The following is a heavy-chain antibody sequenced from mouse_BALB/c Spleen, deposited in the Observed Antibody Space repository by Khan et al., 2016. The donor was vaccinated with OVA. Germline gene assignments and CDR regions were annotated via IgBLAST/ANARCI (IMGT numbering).Heavy chain of an antibody. Sequence: QVQLQQSGAELVKTGASVKLSRKASGYTFSSYYLYWVKQRPGQGLEWIGEINPNNGGSNFNEKFKNRATLTVDKSSYTAYMQLSSLTSEDSAVYYGTRSGYGSFAFWGQGTLVTVSA. CDR1: GYTFSSYY. V-gene: IGHV1S81*02. CDR2: INPNNGGS. D-gene: IGHD2-2*01. J-gene: IGHJ3*01. CDR3: TRSGYGSFAF.